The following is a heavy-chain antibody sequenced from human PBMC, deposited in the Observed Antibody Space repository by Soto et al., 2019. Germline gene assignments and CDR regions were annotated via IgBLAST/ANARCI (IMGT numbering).Heavy chain of an antibody. CDR2: IYHSGST. CDR1: GASISSGGYS. CDR3: ARDDLNGYFFDI. V-gene: IGHV4-30-2*01. Sequence: QLQLQESGSGLVKPSQTLSLTCSVSGASISSGGYSWNWIRQPPGKGLEWIGYIYHSGSTYYNPSLKSRVTISVDESKNQFSLKLSSVTAADTAVYYCARDDLNGYFFDIWGQGTMVTVSS. J-gene: IGHJ3*02. D-gene: IGHD3-9*01.